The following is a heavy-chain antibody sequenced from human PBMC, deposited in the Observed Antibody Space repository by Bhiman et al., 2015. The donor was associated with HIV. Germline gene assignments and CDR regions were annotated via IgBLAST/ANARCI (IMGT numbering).Heavy chain of an antibody. CDR1: GFTISSYS. V-gene: IGHV3-21*01. J-gene: IGHJ3*02. Sequence: EVQLVESGGGLVKPGGSLRLSCAASGFTISSYSMSWVRQAPGKGLEWVSSISSSSTYVYYADSLKGRFTISRDNAKNSLYLQMSSLRAEDTGVYYCARRDSGSLSFDMWGQGTMVTVSS. CDR2: ISSSSTYV. D-gene: IGHD1-26*01. CDR3: ARRDSGSLSFDM.